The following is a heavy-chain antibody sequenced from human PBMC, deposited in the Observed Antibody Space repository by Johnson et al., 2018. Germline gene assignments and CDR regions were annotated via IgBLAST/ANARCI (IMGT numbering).Heavy chain of an antibody. CDR2: SYYSGGT. CDR1: GGSLSGSNYY. D-gene: IGHD2-15*01. CDR3: AREGYCSGGSCYSP. J-gene: IGHJ5*02. Sequence: QVQLQESGPGLVKPSETLSLTCTVSGGSLSGSNYYWAWIRQPPGKGLECIGSSYYSGGTYYNPSLKSRVTISVDPSKNQFSLNQGSVTAAATAVYYCAREGYCSGGSCYSPWGQGTLVTVSS. V-gene: IGHV4-39*07.